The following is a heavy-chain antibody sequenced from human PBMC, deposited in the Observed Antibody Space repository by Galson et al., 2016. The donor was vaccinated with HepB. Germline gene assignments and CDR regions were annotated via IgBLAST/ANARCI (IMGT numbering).Heavy chain of an antibody. V-gene: IGHV4-31*03. J-gene: IGHJ4*02. CDR3: TSGLVRGGISF. CDR1: GGSISSGGYY. CDR2: IFYSGSS. Sequence: TLSLTCSVSGGSISSGGYYWSWIRQHPGKGLEWIGYIFYSGSSYYNPSLKSRVTISVDTSKNQFSLKLSSVTAADTAVYHCTSGLVRGGISFWGQGFLVSVSS. D-gene: IGHD3-10*01.